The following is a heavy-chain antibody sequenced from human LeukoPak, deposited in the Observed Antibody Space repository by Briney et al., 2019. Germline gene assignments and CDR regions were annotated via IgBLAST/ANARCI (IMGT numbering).Heavy chain of an antibody. V-gene: IGHV1-69*13. CDR3: ASSFFRGDYYGMDV. J-gene: IGHJ6*04. CDR2: IIPIFGTA. D-gene: IGHD3-10*01. CDR1: GGTFSSYA. Sequence: GASVKVSCKASGGTFSSYAISWVRQAPGQGLEWMGGIIPIFGTANYAQKFQGRVTITEDESTSTAYMELSSLRSEDTAVYYCASSFFRGDYYGMDVWGKGTTVTVSS.